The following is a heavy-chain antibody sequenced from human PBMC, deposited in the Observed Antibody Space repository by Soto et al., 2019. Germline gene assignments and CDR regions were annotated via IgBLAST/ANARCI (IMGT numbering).Heavy chain of an antibody. CDR3: ARDLIPGSPYYYYGMDV. J-gene: IGHJ6*02. V-gene: IGHV1-3*01. D-gene: IGHD2-8*01. CDR1: GYTFTSYD. CDR2: INAGNGNT. Sequence: ASVKVSCKASGYTFTSYDMHWVRQAPGQRLEWMGWINAGNGNTKYSQKFQGRVTITRDTSASTAYMELSSLRSEDTAVYYCARDLIPGSPYYYYGMDVWGQGTTVTVSS.